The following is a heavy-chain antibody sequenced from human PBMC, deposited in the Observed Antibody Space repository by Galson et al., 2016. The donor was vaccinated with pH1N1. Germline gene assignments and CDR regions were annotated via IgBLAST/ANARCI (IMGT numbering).Heavy chain of an antibody. J-gene: IGHJ3*01. CDR3: AKGGSPQTPNDAFDV. CDR2: ISGSGGST. D-gene: IGHD3-16*01. CDR1: GFTFSSYA. Sequence: SLRLSCAASGFTFSSYAMRWVRQAPGKGLEWVSAISGSGGSTYYADSVKGRFTISRDNPKNTLFLQMNSLRVEDTALYYCAKGGSPQTPNDAFDVWGQGSMVTVSS. V-gene: IGHV3-23*01.